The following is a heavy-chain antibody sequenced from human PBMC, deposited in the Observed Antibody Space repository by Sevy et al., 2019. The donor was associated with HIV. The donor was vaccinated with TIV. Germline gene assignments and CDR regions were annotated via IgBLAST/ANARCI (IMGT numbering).Heavy chain of an antibody. CDR2: IWFDESNT. CDR3: ARDLEFYDYGDYGPAFMPDY. J-gene: IGHJ4*02. CDR1: GFTCSTYG. V-gene: IGHV3-33*01. Sequence: GGSLRLSCAASGFTCSTYGMHWVRQAPGKGLEWVAVIWFDESNTYYADSVKGRFTISRDIAKNTLHLQMNSLRAEDTAVYYCARDLEFYDYGDYGPAFMPDYWGQGTLVTVSS. D-gene: IGHD4-17*01.